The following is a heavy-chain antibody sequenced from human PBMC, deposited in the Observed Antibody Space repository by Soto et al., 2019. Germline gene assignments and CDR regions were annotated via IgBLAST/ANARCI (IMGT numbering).Heavy chain of an antibody. V-gene: IGHV3-23*01. CDR2: ISGSGGST. D-gene: IGHD3-16*02. CDR1: GFTFSSYA. CDR3: SRDVFVLFDY. Sequence: EVQLLESGGGLVQPGGSLRLSCAASGFTFSSYAMSWVRQAPGKGLEWVSAISGSGGSTYYADSVKGRFTISRDNSKNTRYMQMNSLRAEDTAVYYCSRDVFVLFDYWGQGTLVTVSS. J-gene: IGHJ4*02.